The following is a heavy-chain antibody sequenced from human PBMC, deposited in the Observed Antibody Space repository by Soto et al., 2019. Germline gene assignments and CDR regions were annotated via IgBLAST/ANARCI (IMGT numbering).Heavy chain of an antibody. J-gene: IGHJ6*02. CDR2: IDWDDDK. CDR1: GFSLSTSGMR. V-gene: IGHV2-70*04. CDR3: ARIGYGMDV. Sequence: SVPTLVKPRQTLTLTCTFSGFSLSTSGMRVSWIRQPPGKALEWLARIDWDDDKFYSTSLKTRLTISKDTSKNQVVLTMTNMDPVDTATYYCARIGYGMDVWGQGTTVTVSS.